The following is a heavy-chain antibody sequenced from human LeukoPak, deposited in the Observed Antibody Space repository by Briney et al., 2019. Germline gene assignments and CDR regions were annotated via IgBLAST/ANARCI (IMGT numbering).Heavy chain of an antibody. J-gene: IGHJ4*02. CDR3: ARVLVWQWLVRLDY. D-gene: IGHD6-19*01. CDR2: IKQDGSEK. Sequence: GGSLRLSCAASGFTFSSYWMSWVRQAPGKGLEWVANIKQDGSEKYYVDSVKGRFTISRDNAKNSLYLQMNSLRAEDTAVYYCARVLVWQWLVRLDYWGQGTLVTVSS. CDR1: GFTFSSYW. V-gene: IGHV3-7*01.